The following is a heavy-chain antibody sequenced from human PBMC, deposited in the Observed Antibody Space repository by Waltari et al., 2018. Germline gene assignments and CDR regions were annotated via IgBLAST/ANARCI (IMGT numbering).Heavy chain of an antibody. Sequence: QVQLVQTGAEVLRPGAAVKVSCQASGYTFINYDINWVRKAAGQGLEWMGWVNPNSGTTAYAQKFQGRISLTWDTFTRTAYMELSNLRSDDTAVFYCARGRDVFANFDYNWFDPWGQGTLVTVSS. CDR3: ARGRDVFANFDYNWFDP. D-gene: IGHD3-3*01. CDR2: VNPNSGTT. V-gene: IGHV1-8*02. J-gene: IGHJ5*02. CDR1: GYTFINYD.